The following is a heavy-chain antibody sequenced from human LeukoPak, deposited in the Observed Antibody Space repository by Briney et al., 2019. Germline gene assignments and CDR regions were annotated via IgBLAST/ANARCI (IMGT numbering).Heavy chain of an antibody. J-gene: IGHJ4*02. D-gene: IGHD5-12*01. CDR3: AKDLLAATIDYYFDY. Sequence: GSLRLSCAASGFTFSSYAMSWVRQAPGKGLEWVSVISGSGGRTYYADSVKGRFTISRDNSKNTLYVQMNSPRAEDTAVYYCAKDLLAATIDYYFDYWGQGTLVTVSS. CDR1: GFTFSSYA. V-gene: IGHV3-23*01. CDR2: ISGSGGRT.